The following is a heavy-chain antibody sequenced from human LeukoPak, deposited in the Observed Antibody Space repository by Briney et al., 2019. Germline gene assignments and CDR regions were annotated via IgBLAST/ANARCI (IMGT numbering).Heavy chain of an antibody. CDR1: GFTFSTCG. D-gene: IGHD6-13*01. CDR2: ISGNDDGT. V-gene: IGHV3-23*01. CDR3: AKRGPIYSASPGNYFDY. J-gene: IGHJ4*02. Sequence: GGSLRLSCTASGFTFSTCGMTWVRQAPGKGLEWVSSISGNDDGTYYADSVKGRFTISRDNSKNTLYLQMNSLRAEDTAIYYCAKRGPIYSASPGNYFDYWGQGTLVTVSS.